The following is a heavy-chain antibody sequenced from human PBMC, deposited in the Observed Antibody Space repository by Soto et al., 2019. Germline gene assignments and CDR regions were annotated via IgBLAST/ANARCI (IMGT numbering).Heavy chain of an antibody. CDR3: ARVGHYDFWSGYSS. J-gene: IGHJ5*02. Sequence: GGSPRLSCAASGFTVSSNYMSWVRQAPGKGLEWVSVIYSGGSTYYADSVKGRFTISRDNSKNTLYLQMNSLRAEDTAVYYCARVGHYDFWSGYSSWGQGTLVTVSS. CDR1: GFTVSSNY. V-gene: IGHV3-53*01. D-gene: IGHD3-3*01. CDR2: IYSGGST.